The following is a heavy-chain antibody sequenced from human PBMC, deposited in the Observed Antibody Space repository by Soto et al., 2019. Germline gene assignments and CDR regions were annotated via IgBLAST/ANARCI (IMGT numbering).Heavy chain of an antibody. D-gene: IGHD3-3*02. CDR2: IKEDGTEK. CDR1: GFPFSTYW. V-gene: IGHV3-7*01. J-gene: IGHJ3*02. Sequence: EVQLVESGGGLVQPGGSLRLSCAASGFPFSTYWMTWVRRAPGKGLEWVANIKEDGTEKYYVDSVKGRFTISRDNAENSLYLQMNSLRAEDTAVYYCARHHIFAEGAFDIWGQGTMVTVSS. CDR3: ARHHIFAEGAFDI.